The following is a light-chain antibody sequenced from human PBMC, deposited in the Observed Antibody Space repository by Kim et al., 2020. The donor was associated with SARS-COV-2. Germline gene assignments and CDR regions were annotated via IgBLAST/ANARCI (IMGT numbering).Light chain of an antibody. Sequence: IQLTQSPSSLSSSVGDRVTITCRASQGISSYLAWFQQKPGKAPKLLFYDASTSQSGVPSRFSGSGSGTDFTLTISSLQPEDFATYHCLKVNRYPFAFGGGATV. J-gene: IGKJ4*01. V-gene: IGKV1-9*01. CDR3: LKVNRYPFA. CDR2: DAS. CDR1: QGISSY.